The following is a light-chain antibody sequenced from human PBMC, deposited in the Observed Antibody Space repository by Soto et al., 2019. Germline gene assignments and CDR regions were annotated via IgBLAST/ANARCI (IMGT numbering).Light chain of an antibody. CDR2: DVS. CDR1: SSDVGGYNY. J-gene: IGLJ1*01. V-gene: IGLV2-14*01. Sequence: QSALTQPASVSGSPGQSITISCTGTSSDVGGYNYVSWYQQHTGKAPKLMIYDVSNRPSGVSNRFSGSKSGNTASLTISGLQAEDEADYYCSSYTSSSTLFGTGTKLTVL. CDR3: SSYTSSSTL.